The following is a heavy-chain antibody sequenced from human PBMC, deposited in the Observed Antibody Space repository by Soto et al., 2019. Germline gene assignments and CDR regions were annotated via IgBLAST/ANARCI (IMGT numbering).Heavy chain of an antibody. CDR2: MWYDGSKE. CDR1: GFIFSDYV. CDR3: ARVPSP. Sequence: GRSLRLSCAASGFIFSDYVMHWVRQAPGKGLEWVAVMWYDGSKEYYVDSVKGRFTISRDHSKNTLFLQMNSLRAEDTAVYYCARVPSPWGQGTLVTVSS. V-gene: IGHV3-33*01. J-gene: IGHJ5*02.